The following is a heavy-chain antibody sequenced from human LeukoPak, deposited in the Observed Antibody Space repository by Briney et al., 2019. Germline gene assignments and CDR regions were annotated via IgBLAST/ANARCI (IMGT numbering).Heavy chain of an antibody. Sequence: PGGSLRLSCAASGFTFSSYGMHWVRQAPGKGLEWVAVITDDGSDKYYTDSVKGRFSISRDNSKNTLYLQMNSLRPEDTAIYYCAKVGGRSWFYFDNWGQGTVVTVSS. V-gene: IGHV3-30*18. CDR1: GFTFSSYG. CDR3: AKVGGRSWFYFDN. J-gene: IGHJ4*02. D-gene: IGHD6-13*01. CDR2: ITDDGSDK.